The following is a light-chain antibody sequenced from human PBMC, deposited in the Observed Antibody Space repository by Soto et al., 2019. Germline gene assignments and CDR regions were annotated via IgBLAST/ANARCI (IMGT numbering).Light chain of an antibody. V-gene: IGKV2-28*01. J-gene: IGKJ4*01. CDR2: LGS. CDR1: QSLLHSNGNNQ. Sequence: DIVMTQSPLSVPVTPGEPASISCRSNQSLLHSNGNNQLDWYVQKPGQSPQLLIYLGSYRAAGVPDRFSGSGSGTDFTLKISRVEAADVGIYYCMQSLQTPLTFGGGTKVEI. CDR3: MQSLQTPLT.